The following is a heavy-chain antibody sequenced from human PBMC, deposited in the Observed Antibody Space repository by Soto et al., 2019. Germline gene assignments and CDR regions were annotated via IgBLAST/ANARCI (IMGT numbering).Heavy chain of an antibody. V-gene: IGHV4-4*07. CDR2: IYSSGST. CDR1: GVAINSYY. CDR3: ARGQRFSDWFDP. J-gene: IGHJ5*02. Sequence: SDTLSLTYTVSGVAINSYYWTWIRQPAGKGLEWIGRIYSSGSTKYNPSLQSRVTMSLDTSKNQFSLRLTSVTAADTAVYYCARGQRFSDWFDPWGQGTLVTVSS. D-gene: IGHD3-3*01.